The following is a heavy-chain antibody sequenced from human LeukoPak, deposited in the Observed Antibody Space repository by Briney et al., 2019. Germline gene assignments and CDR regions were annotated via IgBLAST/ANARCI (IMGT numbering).Heavy chain of an antibody. D-gene: IGHD5-24*01. J-gene: IGHJ4*02. Sequence: GGSLRLSCAASGFSFSSYEINWVRQAPGKGLEWVALISYDGSIKYYADSVKGRFTISRDNSKNTLYLQMNCLRVEDTAVYYCARDSARRDGHNFDYWGQGTLVTVSS. CDR1: GFSFSSYE. CDR2: ISYDGSIK. V-gene: IGHV3-30*04. CDR3: ARDSARRDGHNFDY.